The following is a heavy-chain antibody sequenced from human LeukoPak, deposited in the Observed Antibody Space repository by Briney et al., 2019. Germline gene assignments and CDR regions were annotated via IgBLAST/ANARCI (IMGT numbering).Heavy chain of an antibody. CDR1: GGTFSSYA. CDR2: IIPILGIA. CDR3: ARVPNYYDSTQGAFDI. V-gene: IGHV1-69*04. J-gene: IGHJ3*02. D-gene: IGHD3-22*01. Sequence: GASVKVSCKASGGTFSSYAISWVRQAPGQGLEWMGRIIPILGIANYAQKFQGRVTITADKSTSTAYMELSSLRSEDTAVYYCARVPNYYDSTQGAFDIWGQGTMVTVSS.